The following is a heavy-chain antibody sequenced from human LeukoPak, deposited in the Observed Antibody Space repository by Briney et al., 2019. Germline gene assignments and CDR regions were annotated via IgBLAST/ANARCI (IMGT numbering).Heavy chain of an antibody. J-gene: IGHJ5*01. CDR1: GDSIISGSYY. V-gene: IGHV4-61*02. Sequence: SETLSLTCTVSGDSIISGSYYWTWIRQPAGKTLEWIGRVYTRGSTNYNPSVESRATISIDTADNQFSLRLSSVTAADTAIYYCARVWWHRLHWFDSWGQGTLVTVSS. CDR2: VYTRGST. CDR3: ARVWWHRLHWFDS. D-gene: IGHD2-15*01.